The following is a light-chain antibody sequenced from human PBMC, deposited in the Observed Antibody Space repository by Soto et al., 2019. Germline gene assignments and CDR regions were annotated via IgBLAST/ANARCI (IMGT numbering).Light chain of an antibody. CDR3: QQYGSSGT. J-gene: IGKJ1*01. Sequence: EIVVTQCPGTLSLSPGERATLSCRASQSVSNNYVAWYQQKPGQAPRLLIYVSSNMATVIPDRFSGSGSGTDFTLTISRLEPEDFAVYYCQQYGSSGTFGQGTKVEIK. CDR1: QSVSNNY. V-gene: IGKV3-20*01. CDR2: VSS.